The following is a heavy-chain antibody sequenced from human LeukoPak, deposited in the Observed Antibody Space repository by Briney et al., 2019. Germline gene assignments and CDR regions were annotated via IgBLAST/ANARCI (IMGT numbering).Heavy chain of an antibody. CDR3: ARRSAVAGRFNDFDY. J-gene: IGHJ4*02. CDR2: IIPIDSDA. D-gene: IGHD6-19*01. CDR1: GYSFTNYW. Sequence: GESLKISCKGSGYSFTNYWIGWVRQMPGKGLEWMGVIIPIDSDARYSPSFQGQVTISADKSVSTAYLQWSSLKASDTAMYYCARRSAVAGRFNDFDYWGQGTLVTVSS. V-gene: IGHV5-51*01.